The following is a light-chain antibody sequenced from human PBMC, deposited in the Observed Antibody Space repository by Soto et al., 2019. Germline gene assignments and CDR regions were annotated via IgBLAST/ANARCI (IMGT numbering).Light chain of an antibody. V-gene: IGKV3-20*01. Sequence: EIVLTQSPGTLSLCPGERATLSCRASQSVSNNYLAWYQQKPGQAPRLLIYGASNRATGIPDRFSGSGSGTDFTLTTSRLEPQDFAVYYCQQYGSSGTFGQGTKVDIK. CDR3: QQYGSSGT. J-gene: IGKJ1*01. CDR2: GAS. CDR1: QSVSNNY.